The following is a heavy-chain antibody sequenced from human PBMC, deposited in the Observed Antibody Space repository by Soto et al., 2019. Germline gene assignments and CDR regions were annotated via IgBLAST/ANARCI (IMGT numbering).Heavy chain of an antibody. CDR1: GFSLSNEKMG. Sequence: QVTLKESGPVLVKPTETLTLTCTVSGFSLSNEKMGVTWIRQAPGKPLEWLAHIFSNDEKSYKTSPKNRLIISQDTSKSQVVLTMTNMDPVDTATYYCVRIEKKTITTFQYFDFWGPGTLVTVS. J-gene: IGHJ4*02. V-gene: IGHV2-26*01. CDR2: IFSNDEK. CDR3: VRIEKKTITTFQYFDF. D-gene: IGHD1-26*01.